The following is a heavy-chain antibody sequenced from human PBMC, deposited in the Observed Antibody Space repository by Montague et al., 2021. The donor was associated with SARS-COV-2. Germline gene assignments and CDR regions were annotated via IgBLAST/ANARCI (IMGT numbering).Heavy chain of an antibody. CDR3: ARDGNGYGFDY. Sequence: SLRLSCAAPRFTFGSYEVNLVRQAPGKGLEWVSYISSSGSSPYYADSVKGRFTISRDNAKNSLYLQMNNLRAEDTAIYYCARDGNGYGFDYWGQGTLVTVSS. CDR2: ISSSGSSP. D-gene: IGHD5-12*01. V-gene: IGHV3-48*03. CDR1: RFTFGSYE. J-gene: IGHJ4*02.